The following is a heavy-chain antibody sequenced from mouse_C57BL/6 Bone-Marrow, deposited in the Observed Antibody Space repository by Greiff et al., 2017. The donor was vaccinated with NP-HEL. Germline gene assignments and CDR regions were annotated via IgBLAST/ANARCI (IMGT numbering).Heavy chain of an antibody. J-gene: IGHJ2*01. CDR3: ARGEITTVAHY. D-gene: IGHD1-1*01. Sequence: EVKLMESGPGLVKPSQSLSLTCSVTGYSITSGYYWNWIRQFPGNKLEWMGYISYDGSNNYNPSLKNRISITRDTPTNQSFLKMNSVATEDTATYYCARGEITTVAHYWGQGTTLTVSS. V-gene: IGHV3-6*01. CDR1: GYSITSGYY. CDR2: ISYDGSN.